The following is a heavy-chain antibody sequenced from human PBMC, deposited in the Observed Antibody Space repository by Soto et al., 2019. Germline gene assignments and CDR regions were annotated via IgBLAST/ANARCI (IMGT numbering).Heavy chain of an antibody. V-gene: IGHV3-15*07. Sequence: EVQLVESGGGLVKPGGSLRFSCAASGFTFSNAWMNWVRQAPGKGLEWVGRIKSKTGGGTTDYAAPVKGRFTISRDDSKNTLYLQMNSLKTEDTAVYYCTTSPNNWNVDYWGQGTLVTVSS. J-gene: IGHJ4*02. CDR1: GFTFSNAW. CDR2: IKSKTGGGTT. D-gene: IGHD1-20*01. CDR3: TTSPNNWNVDY.